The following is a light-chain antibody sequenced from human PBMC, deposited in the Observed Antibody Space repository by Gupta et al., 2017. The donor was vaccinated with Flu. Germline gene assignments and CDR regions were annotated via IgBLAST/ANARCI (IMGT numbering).Light chain of an antibody. CDR3: APWDDSLNGWV. J-gene: IGLJ3*02. V-gene: IGLV1-44*01. CDR2: SNN. Sequence: QSVLTQPPSASGTPGQRVTISCSGSSSNIGSNTVNWYQQFPGTAPKLLIYSNNQRPSGVPDRFSGSKSGTSASLAISGLQSEDEADYYCAPWDDSLNGWVFGGGTKLTVL. CDR1: SSNIGSNT.